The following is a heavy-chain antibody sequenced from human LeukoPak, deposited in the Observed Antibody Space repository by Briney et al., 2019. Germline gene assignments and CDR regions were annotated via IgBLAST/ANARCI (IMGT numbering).Heavy chain of an antibody. Sequence: GGSLRLSCAASGFTFSYHWMTWVRQAPGKGLEWVSAISGSGGSTYYADSVKGRFTISRDNSKNTLYLQMNSLRAEDTAVYYCAKSAPYCGGDCYSMEVDYWGQGTLVTVSS. D-gene: IGHD2-21*02. V-gene: IGHV3-23*01. CDR2: ISGSGGST. CDR1: GFTFSYHW. J-gene: IGHJ4*02. CDR3: AKSAPYCGGDCYSMEVDY.